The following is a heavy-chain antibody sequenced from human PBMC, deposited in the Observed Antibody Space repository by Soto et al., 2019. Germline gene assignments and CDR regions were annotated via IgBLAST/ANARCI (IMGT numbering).Heavy chain of an antibody. V-gene: IGHV3-23*01. CDR3: ATSSDWYNWFDP. J-gene: IGHJ5*02. CDR2: ISGSGGST. CDR1: GFTFSSYV. Sequence: EVQLLESGGGLVQPGGSLRLSCAASGFTFSSYVMSWVRQAPGKGLEWVSAISGSGGSTYNADSVKGRFTISRDNSKNTLYLQMNSLRAEDTAVYYCATSSDWYNWFDPWGQGTLVTVSS. D-gene: IGHD6-19*01.